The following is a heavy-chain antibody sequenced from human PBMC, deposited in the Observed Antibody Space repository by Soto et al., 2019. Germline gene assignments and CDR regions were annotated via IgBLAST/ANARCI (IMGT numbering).Heavy chain of an antibody. CDR2: IYYSGST. Sequence: NPSETLSLTCTVSGGSISSYYCSWIRQPPGKGLEWIGYIYYSGSTNYNPSLKSRVTISVDTSKNQFSLKLSSVTAAGTAVYYCARGNPRLSGSSRDWFDPWGQGTLVTVSS. V-gene: IGHV4-59*01. CDR3: ARGNPRLSGSSRDWFDP. J-gene: IGHJ5*02. CDR1: GGSISSYY. D-gene: IGHD1-26*01.